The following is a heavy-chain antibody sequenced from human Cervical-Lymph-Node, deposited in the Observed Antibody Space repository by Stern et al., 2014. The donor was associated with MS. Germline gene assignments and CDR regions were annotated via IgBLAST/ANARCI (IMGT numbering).Heavy chain of an antibody. CDR2: ISTYGERT. D-gene: IGHD1-26*01. J-gene: IGHJ4*02. CDR1: GFTFSNYA. Sequence: EVQLVESGGGLVQPGGSLRLSCAASGFTFSNYAMHWVRQAPGKGLEYVSVISTYGERTHYADSVKGRFTISRDNSKNTLYLQMGSLRPDDMAIYYCARDLAGGGLDYWGQGTLVTVSS. CDR3: ARDLAGGGLDY. V-gene: IGHV3-64*07.